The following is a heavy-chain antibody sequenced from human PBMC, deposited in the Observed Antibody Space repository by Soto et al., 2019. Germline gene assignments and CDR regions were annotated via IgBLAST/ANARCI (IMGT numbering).Heavy chain of an antibody. CDR2: IIPILGIA. CDR1: GGTFSSYT. Sequence: SVKVSCKASGGTFSSYTISWVRQAPGQGLEWMGRIIPILGIANYAQKFQGRVTITADKSTSTAYMELSSLRSEDTAVYYCARCTVTTVCDAFDIWGQGTMVTVS. V-gene: IGHV1-69*02. J-gene: IGHJ3*02. CDR3: ARCTVTTVCDAFDI. D-gene: IGHD4-17*01.